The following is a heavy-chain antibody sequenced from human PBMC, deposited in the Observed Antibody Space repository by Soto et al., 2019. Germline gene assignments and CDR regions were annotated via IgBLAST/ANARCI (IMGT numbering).Heavy chain of an antibody. D-gene: IGHD2-21*01. CDR3: ARASPFIWGGAPCYRRDISFDS. V-gene: IGHV1-69*01. Sequence: QVQLVQSGAEVRKPGSSLRVSCKSSGATFSTTGISWVRQAPGQGLEWMGGIIPLFGTPKYARKFQGRVSITADESTNTVYMQLTGLRPDAAAVYYCARASPFIWGGAPCYRRDISFDSWGQGSLFIFSS. J-gene: IGHJ5*01. CDR1: GATFSTTG. CDR2: IIPLFGTP.